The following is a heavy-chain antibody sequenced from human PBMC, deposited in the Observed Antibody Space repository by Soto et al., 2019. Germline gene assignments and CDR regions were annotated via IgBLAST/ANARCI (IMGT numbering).Heavy chain of an antibody. J-gene: IGHJ4*02. CDR2: ISGGGGNT. CDR1: GFTFSNYA. Sequence: EVQLLGSGGGLVQPGGSLRLSCAASGFTFSNYAMSWVRQTPGKGLEWVSTISGGGGNTYYPDSVKGRFTIYRDNSKDTVYLQMNSLRAEDTAIYYCAKERLGRGADYWGQGALVTVTS. V-gene: IGHV3-23*01. CDR3: AKERLGRGADY.